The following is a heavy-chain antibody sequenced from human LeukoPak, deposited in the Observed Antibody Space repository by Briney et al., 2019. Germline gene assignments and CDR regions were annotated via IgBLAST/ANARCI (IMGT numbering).Heavy chain of an antibody. D-gene: IGHD4/OR15-4a*01. CDR1: GGSISSTDW. J-gene: IGHJ3*02. CDR3: TREGRNSVTNYQGFDI. CDR2: IYHSGSS. V-gene: IGHV4-4*02. Sequence: SETLSLTCAVSGGSISSTDWWNWVRQPPGKGLEWIGEIYHSGSSNYNPSLKSRATISVDTSKNQFSLKVTSVTAADTAVYYCTREGRNSVTNYQGFDIWGQGTMVTVSS.